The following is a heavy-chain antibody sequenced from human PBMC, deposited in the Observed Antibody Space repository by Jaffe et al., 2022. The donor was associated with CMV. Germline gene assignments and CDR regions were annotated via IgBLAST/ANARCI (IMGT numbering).Heavy chain of an antibody. J-gene: IGHJ5*02. V-gene: IGHV4-39*01. CDR2: IYYSGST. CDR3: ASLQKAVRGVIKSWFDP. D-gene: IGHD3-10*01. CDR1: GGSISSSSYY. Sequence: QLQLQESGPGLVKPSETLSLTCTVSGGSISSSSYYWGWIRQPPGKGLEWIGSIYYSGSTYYNPSLKSRVTISVDTSKNQFSLKLSSVTAADTAVYYCASLQKAVRGVIKSWFDPWGQGTLVTVSS.